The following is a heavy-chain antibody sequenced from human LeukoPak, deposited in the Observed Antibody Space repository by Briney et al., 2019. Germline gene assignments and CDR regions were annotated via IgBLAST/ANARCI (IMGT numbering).Heavy chain of an antibody. D-gene: IGHD1-26*01. V-gene: IGHV1-8*01. J-gene: IGHJ4*02. Sequence: ASVKVSCKASGYTFASYDINWVRQATGQGLEWMGWMNPNSANTGYAQNFQGRVTMTRDTSISTAYMELSSLRSEDTAVYYCARDRSRGYWHVDYWGQGTLVTVSS. CDR2: MNPNSANT. CDR1: GYTFASYD. CDR3: ARDRSRGYWHVDY.